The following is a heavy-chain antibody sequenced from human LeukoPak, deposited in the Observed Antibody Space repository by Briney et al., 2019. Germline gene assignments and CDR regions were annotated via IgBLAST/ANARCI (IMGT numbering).Heavy chain of an antibody. CDR2: ICGSVGST. CDR3: AKDRQYSYGYPVYFEY. V-gene: IGHV3-23*01. CDR1: GVTFNNYA. J-gene: IGHJ4*02. Sequence: GGSLRLSCAASGVTFNNYAMSGGRQAPGEGLGWVSAICGSVGSTFYADSVKGRFTISRDNSKNTLYLKMSSLRAEDTAVYYCAKDRQYSYGYPVYFEYWGQGTLVTVSS. D-gene: IGHD5-18*01.